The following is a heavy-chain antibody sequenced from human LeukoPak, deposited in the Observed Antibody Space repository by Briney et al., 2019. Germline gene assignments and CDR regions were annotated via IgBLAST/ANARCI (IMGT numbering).Heavy chain of an antibody. CDR1: GFTFSSYG. CDR2: ISSSSSYI. J-gene: IGHJ4*02. V-gene: IGHV3-21*01. CDR3: ARQGSWYLFDY. D-gene: IGHD6-13*01. Sequence: GGSLRLSCAASGFTFSSYGMNWVRQAPGKGLEWVSSISSSSSYIYYADSVKGRFTISRDNAKNSLYLQMNSLRAEDTAVYYCARQGSWYLFDYWGQGTLVTVSS.